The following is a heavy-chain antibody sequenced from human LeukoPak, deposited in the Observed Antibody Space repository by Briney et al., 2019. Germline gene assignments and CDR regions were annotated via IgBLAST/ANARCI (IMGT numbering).Heavy chain of an antibody. D-gene: IGHD6-13*01. Sequence: GGPLRLPCAASGFTFSRYWKLWLRQAPGKGLVWVSRINSDGSSIRYAHSVKGRFTISRDNAKNTLYLQMNSLRAEDTAVYYCASGTGVIAAAGRDGMDVWGQGTTVTVSS. V-gene: IGHV3-74*01. CDR2: INSDGSSI. CDR1: GFTFSRYW. J-gene: IGHJ6*02. CDR3: ASGTGVIAAAGRDGMDV.